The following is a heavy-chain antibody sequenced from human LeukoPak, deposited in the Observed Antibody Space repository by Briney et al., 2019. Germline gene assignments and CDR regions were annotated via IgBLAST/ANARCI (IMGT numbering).Heavy chain of an antibody. CDR1: GFTFSSYS. D-gene: IGHD2-15*01. V-gene: IGHV3-21*01. Sequence: GGSLRLSCAASGFTFSSYSMNWVRQAPGKGLEWVSSISSSISYIYYADSVKGRFTISRDNAKNSLYLQMNSLRAEDTAVYYCAREGVVVTTGYYYYMDVWGKGTTVTVSS. J-gene: IGHJ6*03. CDR2: ISSSISYI. CDR3: AREGVVVTTGYYYYMDV.